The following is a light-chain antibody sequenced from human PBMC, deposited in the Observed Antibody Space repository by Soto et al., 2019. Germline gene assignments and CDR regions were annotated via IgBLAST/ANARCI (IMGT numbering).Light chain of an antibody. CDR1: SSHIGAGYD. Sequence: QLVLTQPPSVSGAPGQRVTISCTGSSSHIGAGYDVHWYQQLPGTAPKLLIYGNSNRPSGVPDRFSGSKSGTSASLAITGLQAEDEADYYCQSYDSSLSGGVFGGGTKLTVL. CDR2: GNS. CDR3: QSYDSSLSGGV. J-gene: IGLJ3*02. V-gene: IGLV1-40*01.